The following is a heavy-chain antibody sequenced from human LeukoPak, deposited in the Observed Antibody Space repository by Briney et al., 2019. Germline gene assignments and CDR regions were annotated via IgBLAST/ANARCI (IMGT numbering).Heavy chain of an antibody. CDR1: GFTFSAYA. V-gene: IGHV3-23*01. CDR3: AKYSSSWYYFDY. CDR2: ISGSGGST. Sequence: GGSLRLSCAASGFTFSAYAMSWVRQAPGKGLEWVSVISGSGGSTYYADSVKGRFTISRDNSKNTLYLQMNSLRAEDTAVYYCAKYSSSWYYFDYWGQGTLVTVSS. D-gene: IGHD6-13*01. J-gene: IGHJ4*02.